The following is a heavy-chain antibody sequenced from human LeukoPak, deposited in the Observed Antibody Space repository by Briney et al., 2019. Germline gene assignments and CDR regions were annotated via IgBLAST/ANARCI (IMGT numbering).Heavy chain of an antibody. V-gene: IGHV3-23*01. CDR2: IRDSGGGT. CDR1: GLNLNNLA. J-gene: IGHJ4*02. Sequence: GGSLRLSCAASGLNLNNLAMSWVRQAPEKGLEWVAAIRDSGGGTYYADSVRGRFTISRDNSKNMLYLQMNSLRAEDTAVYYCAKVVGLDYWGQGTLVTVSS. CDR3: AKVVGLDY.